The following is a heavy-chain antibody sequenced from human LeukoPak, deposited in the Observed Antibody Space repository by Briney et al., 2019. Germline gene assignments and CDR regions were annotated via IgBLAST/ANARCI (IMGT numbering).Heavy chain of an antibody. CDR1: GFIISDYY. Sequence: GGSLRLSCAASGFIISDYYMSWIRQAPKKGLEWVSYMSGSGNTIYYADSVKGRFTISRDNAKNSLYLQMNSLKAEDTAVYYCARGVPAAIGYFQHWGQGTLVTVSS. V-gene: IGHV3-11*04. D-gene: IGHD2-2*02. CDR3: ARGVPAAIGYFQH. J-gene: IGHJ1*01. CDR2: MSGSGNTI.